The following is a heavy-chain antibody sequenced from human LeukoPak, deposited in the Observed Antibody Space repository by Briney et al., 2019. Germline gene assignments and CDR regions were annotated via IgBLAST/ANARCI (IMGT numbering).Heavy chain of an antibody. D-gene: IGHD4-23*01. Sequence: GWSLRLSCAASGLTFSSSAMNWVRQAPGKGLEWVSYISSGTSTIYYADSVKGRFTISRDNAKNSLYLQMNSLRAEDTAVYYCARDVTYYGGDWFDPWGQGTLVTVSS. CDR3: ARDVTYYGGDWFDP. V-gene: IGHV3-48*04. CDR2: ISSGTSTI. CDR1: GLTFSSSA. J-gene: IGHJ5*02.